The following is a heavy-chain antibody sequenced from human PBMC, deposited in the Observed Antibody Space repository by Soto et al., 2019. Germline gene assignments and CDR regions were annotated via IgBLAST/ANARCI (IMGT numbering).Heavy chain of an antibody. V-gene: IGHV4-59*01. CDR2: VYYSGST. CDR1: GGSITNYY. J-gene: IGHJ4*02. D-gene: IGHD3-10*01. Sequence: SATLSLTCTISGGSITNYYWSWIRQPPGQGLEWIGYVYYSGSTKYNPSLESRVTISADTSKNQFSLRVTSVTAADTAVYYCAKDHGPGAVGLNLDYGGRGTLDTVSS. CDR3: AKDHGPGAVGLNLDY.